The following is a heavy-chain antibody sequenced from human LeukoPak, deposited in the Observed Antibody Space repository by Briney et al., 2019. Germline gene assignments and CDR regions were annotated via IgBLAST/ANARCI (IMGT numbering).Heavy chain of an antibody. CDR2: IHPGEYEG. CDR3: ARRTDSGWKWFDP. J-gene: IGHJ5*02. Sequence: GASLQISCQASGYRFTSYWIGWVRQMPGKGLEWMGVIHPGEYEGRYSPSFEGQVTISADKSISTAYMQWSSLKASDTAMYYCARRTDSGWKWFDPWGQGTLVTVSS. V-gene: IGHV5-51*01. CDR1: GYRFTSYW. D-gene: IGHD6-25*01.